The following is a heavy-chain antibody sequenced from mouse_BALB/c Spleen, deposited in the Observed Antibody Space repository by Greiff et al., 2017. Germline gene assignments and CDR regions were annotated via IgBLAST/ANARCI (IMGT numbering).Heavy chain of an antibody. Sequence: EVKLEESGAELVKPGASVKLSCTASGFNIKDTYMHWVKQRPEQGLEWIGRIDPANGNTKYDPKFQGKATITADTSSNTAYLQLSSLTSEDTAVYYCALYGNYVGNWGQGTLVTVSA. V-gene: IGHV14-3*02. CDR2: IDPANGNT. CDR1: GFNIKDTY. CDR3: ALYGNYVGN. J-gene: IGHJ3*01. D-gene: IGHD2-1*01.